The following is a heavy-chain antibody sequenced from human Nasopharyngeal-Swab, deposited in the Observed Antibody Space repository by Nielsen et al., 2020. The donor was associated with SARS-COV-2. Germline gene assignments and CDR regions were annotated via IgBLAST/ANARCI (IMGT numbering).Heavy chain of an antibody. CDR3: ATAPAAADATYYYYGMDV. V-gene: IGHV1-24*01. D-gene: IGHD6-13*01. CDR2: FDPEDGET. J-gene: IGHJ6*02. CDR1: GYILTELS. Sequence: ASVKVSCKVSGYILTELSMHWVRQAPGKGLEWMGGFDPEDGETIYAQKFQGRVTMTEDTSTDTAYMELSSLRSEDTAVYYCATAPAAADATYYYYGMDVWGQGTTVTVSS.